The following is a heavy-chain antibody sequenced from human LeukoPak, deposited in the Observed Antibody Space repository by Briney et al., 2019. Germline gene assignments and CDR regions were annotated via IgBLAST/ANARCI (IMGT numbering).Heavy chain of an antibody. Sequence: GGSLRLSCAASGFTFSSHAMSWVRQAPGKGLEWVSTVSGSGGNTYYTDSVKGRFTISRDNSKNTLYLQMNSLRAEDTAVYYCATSGLRSGYYVWGQGTLVTISS. J-gene: IGHJ4*02. CDR2: VSGSGGNT. V-gene: IGHV3-23*01. CDR3: ATSGLRSGYYV. D-gene: IGHD3-10*02. CDR1: GFTFSSHA.